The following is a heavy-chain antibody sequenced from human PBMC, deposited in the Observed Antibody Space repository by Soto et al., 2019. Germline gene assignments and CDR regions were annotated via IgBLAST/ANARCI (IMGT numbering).Heavy chain of an antibody. CDR1: GGSISSYY. CDR2: VHHSWGS. CDR3: ARQGFGPLHGLVDV. Sequence: QVQLQESGPGLVKPSETLSLSRTVSGGSISSYYWSWFRRSPGKRMEWIGYVHHSWGSSYNPSLQSRVAISLDTSKSQFSLKVTSVTATDTAVYYCARQGFGPLHGLVDVWGQGTTVTVSS. V-gene: IGHV4-59*08. J-gene: IGHJ6*02. D-gene: IGHD3-10*01.